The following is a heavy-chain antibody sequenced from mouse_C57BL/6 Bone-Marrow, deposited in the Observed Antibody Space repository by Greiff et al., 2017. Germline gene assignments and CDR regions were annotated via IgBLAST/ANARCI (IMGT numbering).Heavy chain of an antibody. J-gene: IGHJ4*01. CDR2: ICPGSGST. D-gene: IGHD1-1*02. Sequence: QVQLQQPGAELVKPGASVKMSCKASGYTFTSYWITWVKQRPGQGLEWIGDICPGSGSTNYNEKLKSKVTLTVDTSSSTAYMQLSSLTSEDSAVYYCAHYGYYYAMDVWGTGTSVTVSS. V-gene: IGHV1-55*01. CDR1: GYTFTSYW. CDR3: AHYGYYYAMDV.